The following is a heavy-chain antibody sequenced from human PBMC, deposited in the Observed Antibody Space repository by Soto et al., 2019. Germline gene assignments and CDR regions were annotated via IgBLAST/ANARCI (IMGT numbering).Heavy chain of an antibody. J-gene: IGHJ4*02. D-gene: IGHD3-22*01. V-gene: IGHV3-30*14. Sequence: QVQLVESGGGVVQPGRSLRLSCAASGFTFSNYAMHWVRQAPGKGLEWVSLILRDGSNKYYADSVNGRFIISRDNSKTTRYFELNSLRPEDKAVYYCVSGVVGTLYDSSGFYYWGQGTLVTVSS. CDR1: GFTFSNYA. CDR2: ILRDGSNK. CDR3: VSGVVGTLYDSSGFYY.